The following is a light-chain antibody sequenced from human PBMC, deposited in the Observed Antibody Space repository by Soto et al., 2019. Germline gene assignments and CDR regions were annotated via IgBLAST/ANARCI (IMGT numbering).Light chain of an antibody. V-gene: IGLV2-23*01. CDR3: CSYEASHNHV. Sequence: QSALTQPASVSGSPGQSITISCTGTSSDVGSYNLVSWYQQHPGKAPKLMIYEGSKRPSGVSNRFSGSKSGNTASLTISGLQSEYEADSYCCSYEASHNHVFGPGTEVT. J-gene: IGLJ1*01. CDR1: SSDVGSYNL. CDR2: EGS.